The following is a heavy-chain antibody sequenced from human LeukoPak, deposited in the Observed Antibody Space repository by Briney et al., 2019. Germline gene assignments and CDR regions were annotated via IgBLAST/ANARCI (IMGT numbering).Heavy chain of an antibody. Sequence: SQTLSLTCTVSGGSISSGSYYWSWIRQPAGKGLEWIGRFYTSGSTNYNPSLKSRVTISVDTSKNQFSLKLSSVTAADTAVYYCASGYCSSTSCPHRFYYMDVWGKGTTVTVSS. J-gene: IGHJ6*03. CDR1: GGSISSGSYY. D-gene: IGHD2-2*01. CDR2: FYTSGST. CDR3: ASGYCSSTSCPHRFYYMDV. V-gene: IGHV4-61*02.